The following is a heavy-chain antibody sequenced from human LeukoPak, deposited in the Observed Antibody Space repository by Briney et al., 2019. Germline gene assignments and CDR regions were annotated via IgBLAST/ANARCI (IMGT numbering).Heavy chain of an antibody. CDR3: ARTVTFGGVIVTHFDY. V-gene: IGHV1-18*04. CDR2: ISAYNGNT. Sequence: ASVKVSCKASGYTFTSYYMHWVRQAPGQGLEWMGWISAYNGNTNYAQKLQGRVTVTTDTSTSTAYMELRSLRSDDTAVYYCARTVTFGGVIVTHFDYWGQGTLVTVSS. D-gene: IGHD3-16*02. CDR1: GYTFTSYY. J-gene: IGHJ4*02.